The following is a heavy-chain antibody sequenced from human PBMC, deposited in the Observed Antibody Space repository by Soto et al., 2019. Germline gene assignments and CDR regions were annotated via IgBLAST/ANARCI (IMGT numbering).Heavy chain of an antibody. V-gene: IGHV1-18*01. J-gene: IGHJ6*02. Sequence: GASVKVSCKASGYTFTSYGISWVRQAPGQGLEWMGWISAYNGNTNYAQKLQGRVTMTTDTSTSTAYMELRSLRSDDTAVYYCARDIGHGSVSGWSYYYCGIDVWGQGTTVTGS. CDR2: ISAYNGNT. CDR1: GYTFTSYG. CDR3: ARDIGHGSVSGWSYYYCGIDV. D-gene: IGHD6-19*01.